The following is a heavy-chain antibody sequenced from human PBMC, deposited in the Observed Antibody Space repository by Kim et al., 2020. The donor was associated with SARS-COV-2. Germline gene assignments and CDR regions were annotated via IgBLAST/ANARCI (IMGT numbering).Heavy chain of an antibody. CDR1: GFTFSSYG. V-gene: IGHV3-30*02. Sequence: GGSLRLSCAASGFTFSSYGMHWVRQAPGKGLEWVAAISYGGSIKYDADSVKGRFTISRDNSKNTQYLQMSSLRAEDTAVYYCANDGGYCSSTSCTYYYY. CDR3: ANDGGYCSSTSCTYYYY. CDR2: ISYGGSIK. D-gene: IGHD2-2*01. J-gene: IGHJ6*03.